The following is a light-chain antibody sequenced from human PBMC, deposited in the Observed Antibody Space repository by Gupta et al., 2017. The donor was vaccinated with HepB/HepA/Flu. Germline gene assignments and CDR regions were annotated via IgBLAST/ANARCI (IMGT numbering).Light chain of an antibody. CDR3: SSDTTSSSVV. Sequence: QSALTQPASVSGSPGQSITISCTGTSSDVGRYNYVSWYQQHPGKAPKLIIYDVSHRPSGVSNRFSGSKSGNTASLTISGLQPEDEAEYSCSSDTTSSSVVFGGGTELTVL. CDR2: DVS. CDR1: SSDVGRYNY. J-gene: IGLJ2*01. V-gene: IGLV2-14*01.